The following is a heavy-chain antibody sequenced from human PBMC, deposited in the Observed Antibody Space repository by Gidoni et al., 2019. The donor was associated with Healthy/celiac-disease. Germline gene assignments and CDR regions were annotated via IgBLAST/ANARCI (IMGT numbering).Heavy chain of an antibody. CDR3: ARPVIAAAGTRGYYYYGMDV. V-gene: IGHV4-34*01. CDR1: GGSFSGSY. Sequence: QVQLQQWGAGLLKPSETLSLTCAVYGGSFSGSYWSWIRQPPGKVLEWIGEINHSGSTNYNPSLKSRVTISVDTSKNQFSLKLSSVTAADTAVYYCARPVIAAAGTRGYYYYGMDVWGQGTTVTVSS. CDR2: INHSGST. J-gene: IGHJ6*02. D-gene: IGHD6-13*01.